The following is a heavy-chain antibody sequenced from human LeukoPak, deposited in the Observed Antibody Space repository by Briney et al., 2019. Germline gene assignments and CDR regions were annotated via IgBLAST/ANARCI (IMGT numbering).Heavy chain of an antibody. CDR2: MYYSGST. V-gene: IGHV4-59*11. D-gene: IGHD5-24*01. Sequence: SETLSLTCTVSGGSISSHYWSWIRQAPGKGLEWIGYMYYSGSTTYNPSLKSRVTIAIDTSKNQFSLKLSSVTAADTAVYYCARDGGRDGYNYFDFWGQGTLVTVSS. J-gene: IGHJ4*02. CDR1: GGSISSHY. CDR3: ARDGGRDGYNYFDF.